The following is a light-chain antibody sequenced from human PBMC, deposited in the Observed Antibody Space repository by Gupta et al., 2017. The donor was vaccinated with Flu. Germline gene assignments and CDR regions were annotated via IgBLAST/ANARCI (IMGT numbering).Light chain of an antibody. Sequence: RIIICCARSNYNGESNYVYWYQQHPGKAPKLFIYNNSKRPSGVPDRFSGSKSGNTASLTISGLQSEDEADYYCGAWADTMSIEVFGRGTRLTVL. V-gene: IGLV1-47*02. CDR3: GAWADTMSIEV. CDR2: NNS. J-gene: IGLJ2*01. CDR1: NYNGESNY.